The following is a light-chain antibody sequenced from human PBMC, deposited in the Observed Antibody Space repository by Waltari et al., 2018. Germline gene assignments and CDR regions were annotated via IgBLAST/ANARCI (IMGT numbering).Light chain of an antibody. CDR3: QSYDTSLSVV. V-gene: IGLV1-40*01. J-gene: IGLJ2*01. Sequence: QSVLPQPPSVSGAPGQRVTISCTGGGSNIGAGYEVNWYRQLPGKAPELLIYGVNHRPSGVPDRFFGSLSGTSASLAITGLQAEDEADYYCQSYDTSLSVVFGGGTKLTV. CDR2: GVN. CDR1: GSNIGAGYE.